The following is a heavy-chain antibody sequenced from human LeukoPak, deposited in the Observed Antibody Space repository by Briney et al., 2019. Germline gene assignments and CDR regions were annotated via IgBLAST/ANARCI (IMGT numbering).Heavy chain of an antibody. CDR3: VRSPACSSGTCYPNWFDP. D-gene: IGHD2-15*01. V-gene: IGHV5-51*01. CDR2: TYPGDSNT. J-gene: IGHJ5*02. Sequence: PGESLKISCKGSGYRFTNNWIGWVRQMPGKGLEWMGITYPGDSNTRYSPSFQGQVTISADKSISSAYLQWSSLKASDTAMYYCVRSPACSSGTCYPNWFDPWGQGTLVTVSS. CDR1: GYRFTNNW.